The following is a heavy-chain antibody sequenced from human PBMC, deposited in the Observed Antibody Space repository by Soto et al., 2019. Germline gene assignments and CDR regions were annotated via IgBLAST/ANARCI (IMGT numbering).Heavy chain of an antibody. V-gene: IGHV3-30-3*01. CDR3: ARDGRTGTTLPHGGLDQ. CDR2: ISYDGSTK. J-gene: IGHJ4*02. Sequence: QVQLMESGGGVVQPGGSLRLSCAASGFTFRSYAIHRVRQAPGKGLEWVAIISYDGSTKFYTDSVKGRFTISRDNSNNTLYLQMNRLRSEDTAIYYCARDGRTGTTLPHGGLDQWGQGTLVTVSS. CDR1: GFTFRSYA. D-gene: IGHD3-10*01.